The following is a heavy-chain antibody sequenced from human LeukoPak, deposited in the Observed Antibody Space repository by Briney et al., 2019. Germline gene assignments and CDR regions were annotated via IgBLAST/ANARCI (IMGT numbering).Heavy chain of an antibody. J-gene: IGHJ4*02. Sequence: HPGGSLRLSCAASGFTFSSYWMSWVRQAPGKGLEWVANIKQDGSEKYYVDSVKGRFTISRDNAKNSLYLQMNSLRAEDTAVYYCASASGIAVAGIVIWGQGTLVTVSS. V-gene: IGHV3-7*01. D-gene: IGHD6-19*01. CDR3: ASASGIAVAGIVI. CDR1: GFTFSSYW. CDR2: IKQDGSEK.